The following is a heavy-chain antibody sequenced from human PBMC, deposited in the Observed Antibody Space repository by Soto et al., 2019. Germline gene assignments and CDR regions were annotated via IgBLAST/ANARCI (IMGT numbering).Heavy chain of an antibody. J-gene: IGHJ4*02. Sequence: QVQLVQSGAEVKKPGASVQVSCKASGYTFTSYAISWVRQAPGQGLEWMGRVSAYNGNTNYAQKLQGRVTMTTDTYTSTAYMELRSLRSDDTAVYYCARDRISGWFLDYLGQGTLVTVSS. CDR3: ARDRISGWFLDY. V-gene: IGHV1-18*01. CDR2: VSAYNGNT. D-gene: IGHD6-19*01. CDR1: GYTFTSYA.